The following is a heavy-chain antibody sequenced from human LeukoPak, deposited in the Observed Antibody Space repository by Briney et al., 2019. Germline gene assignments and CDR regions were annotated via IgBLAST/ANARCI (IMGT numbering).Heavy chain of an antibody. D-gene: IGHD2-15*01. Sequence: GGSLRLSCAASGFTFSSYWMSWVRQAPGKGLEWVANIKQDGSEKYYVDSVKGRFTISRDYAKSSLYLQMSSLRAEDTAVYYCARVMGRYYYYMDVWGKGTTVTVSS. CDR2: IKQDGSEK. J-gene: IGHJ6*03. V-gene: IGHV3-7*01. CDR3: ARVMGRYYYYMDV. CDR1: GFTFSSYW.